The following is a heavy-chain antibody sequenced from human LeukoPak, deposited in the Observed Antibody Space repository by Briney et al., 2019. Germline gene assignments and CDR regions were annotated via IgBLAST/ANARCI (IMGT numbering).Heavy chain of an antibody. CDR3: PRGPRGPTDYMDV. D-gene: IGHD3-10*01. J-gene: IGHJ6*03. V-gene: IGHV4-61*05. Sequence: SEALSLTCTVSGGSISSSSDYWGCIRQPPGKGLEWIGYIYYSGSTNYNPSLKSRVTISVDTSKNQFSLKLSSVTAADTAVYYCPRGPRGPTDYMDVWGKGTTVTISS. CDR1: GGSISSSSDY. CDR2: IYYSGST.